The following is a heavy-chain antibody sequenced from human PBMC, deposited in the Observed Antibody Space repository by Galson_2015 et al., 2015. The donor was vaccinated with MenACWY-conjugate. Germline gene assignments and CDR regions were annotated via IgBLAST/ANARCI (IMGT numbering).Heavy chain of an antibody. CDR1: GFTFSSYW. CDR2: INSDGSST. D-gene: IGHD6-13*01. Sequence: SLRLSCAASGFTFSSYWMHWVRQGPGKGLVRVSRINSDGSSTYYADSVKGRFTISRDNAKNTLYLQMNSLRAEDTAVYYCARGGQGLEAAEDNWFDPWGQGTLVTVSS. V-gene: IGHV3-74*01. J-gene: IGHJ5*02. CDR3: ARGGQGLEAAEDNWFDP.